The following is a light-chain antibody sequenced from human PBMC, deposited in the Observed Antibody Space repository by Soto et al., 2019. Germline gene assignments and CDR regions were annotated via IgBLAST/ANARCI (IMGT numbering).Light chain of an antibody. CDR1: QSVSSS. CDR3: QQYNNWPLWT. Sequence: EVVMTQSPAPLSVSPGERAPLSRRASQSVSSSLAWYQQKPGQAPRLLIYHASTGATGIPARFSGSGSGTEFSLAISSLQSEDFAVYYCQQYNNWPLWTFGQGTKVDIK. J-gene: IGKJ1*01. CDR2: HAS. V-gene: IGKV3-15*01.